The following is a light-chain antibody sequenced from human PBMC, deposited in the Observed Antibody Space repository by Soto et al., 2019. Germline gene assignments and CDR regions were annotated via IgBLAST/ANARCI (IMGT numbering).Light chain of an antibody. J-gene: IGLJ3*02. V-gene: IGLV2-11*01. CDR3: CSYAGSYTWV. CDR2: DVN. Sequence: QSALTQPRSVSGSPGQSVTISCTVTGGDVGGHDFVSWYQQLPDKAPKLMMYDVNKRPSGVPDRFSGSKSGNTASLTISGLQAEDEADYYCCSYAGSYTWVFGGGTKLTVL. CDR1: GGDVGGHDF.